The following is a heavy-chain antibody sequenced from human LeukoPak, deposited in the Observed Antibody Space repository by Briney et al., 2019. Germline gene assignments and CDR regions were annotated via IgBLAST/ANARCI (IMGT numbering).Heavy chain of an antibody. J-gene: IGHJ4*02. CDR2: ISGSGGST. CDR3: AKEMDYYDSSGYPYYFDY. CDR1: GFTLSSYA. V-gene: IGHV3-23*01. Sequence: GGSLRLSCAASGFTLSSYAMSWVRQAPGKGLEWVSAISGSGGSTYYADSVKGRFTISRDNSKNTLYLQMNSPRAEDTAVYYCAKEMDYYDSSGYPYYFDYWGQGTLVTVSS. D-gene: IGHD3-22*01.